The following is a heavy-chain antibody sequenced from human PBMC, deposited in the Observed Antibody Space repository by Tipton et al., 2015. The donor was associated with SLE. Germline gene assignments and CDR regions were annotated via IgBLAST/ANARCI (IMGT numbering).Heavy chain of an antibody. CDR3: ARGGVPNY. Sequence: TLSLTCTVSGGSISSSSYYWGWIRQPPGKGLEWIGSIYYSGSTYYNPSLKSRVTISVDTSENQFSLKLSSVTAVDTAVYFCARGGVPNYWGQGTLVTVSS. CDR2: IYYSGST. V-gene: IGHV4-39*01. CDR1: GGSISSSSYY. J-gene: IGHJ4*02. D-gene: IGHD2-8*01.